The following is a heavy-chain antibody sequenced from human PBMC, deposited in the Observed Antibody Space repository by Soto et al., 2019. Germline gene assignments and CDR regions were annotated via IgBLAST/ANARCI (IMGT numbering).Heavy chain of an antibody. D-gene: IGHD5-12*01. J-gene: IGHJ4*02. CDR2: INHSGST. CDR3: ARGYSKPFDY. V-gene: IGHV4-34*01. Sequence: QVQLQQWGAGLLKPSETLSLTCAVYGGSFSGYYWSWIRQPPGKGLEWIGEINHSGSTNYNPSLKSRVTISVDTSKNQFSLKLSSMTAAVTAVYYCARGYSKPFDYWGQGTLVTVSS. CDR1: GGSFSGYY.